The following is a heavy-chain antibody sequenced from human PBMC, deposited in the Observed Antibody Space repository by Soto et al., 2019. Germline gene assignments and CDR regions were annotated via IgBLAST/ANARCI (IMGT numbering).Heavy chain of an antibody. CDR2: IYHSGTT. V-gene: IGHV4-59*01. D-gene: IGHD1-26*01. CDR1: GDSITGSY. CDR3: ARDMPYAAGSLAGCDY. Sequence: SETLSLTCTVAGDSITGSYWSWIRQPPGKTLEWIGYIYHSGTTTYNPSLKSLVSISVDTSKNQFSLRLTSVIAADTAVYYCARDMPYAAGSLAGCDYWGQGILVTVSS. J-gene: IGHJ4*02.